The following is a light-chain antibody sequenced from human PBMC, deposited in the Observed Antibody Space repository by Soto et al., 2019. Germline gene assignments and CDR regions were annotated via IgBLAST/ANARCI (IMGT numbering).Light chain of an antibody. Sequence: EIVLTQSPGTLSLSPGERATLSCRASQSVSSSYLAWYQQKPGQAPRLLIYGASNRASGISDRFSGSGSGTDFSLTISRLEPEDFAVYYCQQYGTSPLFTFGPGTPVDLK. J-gene: IGKJ3*01. CDR1: QSVSSSY. CDR3: QQYGTSPLFT. V-gene: IGKV3-20*01. CDR2: GAS.